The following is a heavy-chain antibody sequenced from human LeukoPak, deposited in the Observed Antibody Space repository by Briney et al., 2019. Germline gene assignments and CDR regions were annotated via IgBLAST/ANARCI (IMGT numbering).Heavy chain of an antibody. V-gene: IGHV4-61*02. CDR2: IYSSGTT. CDR1: GGSINNDGYY. CDR3: AREGDYGDFDAFDM. D-gene: IGHD4-17*01. J-gene: IGHJ3*02. Sequence: PSETLSLTCTVSGGSINNDGYYWGWIRQSAGKGLEWLGRIYSSGTTNYNPSLKRRVTLSVDTPKNQFSLNLTSVTAADTAVYYCAREGDYGDFDAFDMWGQGTVVTVSS.